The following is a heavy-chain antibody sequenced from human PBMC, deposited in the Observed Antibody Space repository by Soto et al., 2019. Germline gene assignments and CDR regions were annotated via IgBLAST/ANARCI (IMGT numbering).Heavy chain of an antibody. J-gene: IGHJ5*02. CDR1: GYTLNEVA. CDR3: TTYHGDYNFDH. CDR2: FDPDEAET. Sequence: QVQLVQSGAEVKKPGASVKVSCKVSGYTLNEVAMHWVRQAPGKGLEWLGGFDPDEAETIYAQYFQGRVTMTEDTSTDTVYMELSSLRSEDTALYFCTTYHGDYNFDHWGQGTLVTVSS. D-gene: IGHD4-17*01. V-gene: IGHV1-24*01.